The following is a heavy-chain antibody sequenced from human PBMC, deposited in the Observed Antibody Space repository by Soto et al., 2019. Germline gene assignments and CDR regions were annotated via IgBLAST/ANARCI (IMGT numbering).Heavy chain of an antibody. V-gene: IGHV3-23*01. J-gene: IGHJ4*02. Sequence: EVQLLESGGGMVRPGGSLRLSCAASGFTFTSFAVSWVRQAPGKGLEWVSAISGSGGATYYADSVKGRFTVSRDNSRNTVYLQVDSLRVEDTAVYHCAIREWLSTSYFNFWGKGTLVTVSS. D-gene: IGHD3-3*01. CDR2: ISGSGGAT. CDR3: AIREWLSTSYFNF. CDR1: GFTFTSFA.